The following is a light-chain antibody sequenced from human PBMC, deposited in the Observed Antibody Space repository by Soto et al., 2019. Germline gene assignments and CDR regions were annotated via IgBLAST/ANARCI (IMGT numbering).Light chain of an antibody. CDR2: GAS. Sequence: ELVLTQSPGTLSLSPGERATLSCRASQSVSNNYLAWYQQKPGQAPRLLIYGASNGATGIPDRFSGSGSGTDFTLTISRLEPEDFAVYYCQQYGSSGTFGQGTKVDIK. V-gene: IGKV3-20*01. J-gene: IGKJ1*01. CDR3: QQYGSSGT. CDR1: QSVSNNY.